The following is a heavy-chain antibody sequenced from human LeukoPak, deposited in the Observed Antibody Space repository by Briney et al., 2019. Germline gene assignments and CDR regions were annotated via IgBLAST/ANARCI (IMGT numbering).Heavy chain of an antibody. J-gene: IGHJ4*02. D-gene: IGHD6-19*01. V-gene: IGHV3-43*02. Sequence: SGGSLRLSCAASGFTFADYFMHWVRQAPGKGLECISFISGDGTTTYYRDSVRGRFTISRDNSKNSLYLQLESLGADDTALYFCATSHGWSPDHWGQGTLVTVSS. CDR1: GFTFADYF. CDR3: ATSHGWSPDH. CDR2: ISGDGTTT.